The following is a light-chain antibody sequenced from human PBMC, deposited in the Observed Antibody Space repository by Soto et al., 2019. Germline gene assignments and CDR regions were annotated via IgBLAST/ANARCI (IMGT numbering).Light chain of an antibody. V-gene: IGKV3-11*01. CDR1: QSVSSY. J-gene: IGKJ1*01. CDR2: DAS. Sequence: EIVLTQSPATLSLSPGERATLSCRASQSVSSYLAWYQQKPGQAPRLLIYDASNRATGIPARFSGSGSGTDFTLSISSLEPEDFAVYYCHQRSTWPRTFGQGTKVDLK. CDR3: HQRSTWPRT.